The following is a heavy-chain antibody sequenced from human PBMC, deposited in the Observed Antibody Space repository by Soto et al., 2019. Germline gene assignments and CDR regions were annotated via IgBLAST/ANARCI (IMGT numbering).Heavy chain of an antibody. CDR3: AKGGSGNYLTYYYYYGMDV. V-gene: IGHV3-30*18. D-gene: IGHD3-22*01. Sequence: GPLRLYCAASGSSISNNGMHWVRQAPGHGMVWVAVISYDGNNKYYADSVKGRFTISRDNSKNTVYLEMNHLRAEDTAMYYCAKGGSGNYLTYYYYYGMDVWGQGTTVTVSS. CDR1: GSSISNNG. J-gene: IGHJ6*02. CDR2: ISYDGNNK.